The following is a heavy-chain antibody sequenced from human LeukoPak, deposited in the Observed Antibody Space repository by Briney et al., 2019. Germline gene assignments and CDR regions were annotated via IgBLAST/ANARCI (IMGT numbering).Heavy chain of an antibody. CDR1: GYSISSGYY. CDR3: ARGIVVVVAAKTDYYYYYYMDV. V-gene: IGHV4-38-2*02. J-gene: IGHJ6*03. D-gene: IGHD2-15*01. CDR2: MYHSGST. Sequence: SETLSLTCTVSGYSISSGYYWGWIRQPPGKGLEWIDSMYHSGSTYYNPSLKSRVTISVDTSKNQFSLKLSSATAADTAVYYCARGIVVVVAAKTDYYYYYYMDVWGKGTTVTVSS.